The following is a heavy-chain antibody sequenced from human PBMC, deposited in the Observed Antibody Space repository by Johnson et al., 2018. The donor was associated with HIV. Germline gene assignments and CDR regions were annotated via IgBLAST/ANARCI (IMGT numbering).Heavy chain of an antibody. CDR1: GFTLSSYA. V-gene: IGHV3-23*04. CDR2: ISGSGGST. J-gene: IGHJ3*02. Sequence: VQVVESGGGVVQPGRSLRLSCAASGFTLSSYAMSWVRQAPGKGLEWVSAISGSGGSTYYADSVKGRFTISRDNSKNTLYLQMNSLRAEDTAVYYCAKGYSGYDYYAFDIWGQGTMVTVSS. D-gene: IGHD5-12*01. CDR3: AKGYSGYDYYAFDI.